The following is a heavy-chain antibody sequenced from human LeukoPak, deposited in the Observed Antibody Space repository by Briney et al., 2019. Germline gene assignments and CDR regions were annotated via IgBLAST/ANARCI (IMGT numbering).Heavy chain of an antibody. CDR3: ATGDGSGSPSDY. V-gene: IGHV3-23*01. CDR2: ISGSGGGT. D-gene: IGHD3-10*01. CDR1: GFTFNNYA. Sequence: PGGSLRLSCAASGFTFNNYAMNWVRQAPGKGLEWVSSISGSGGGTYFADSVKGRFTISRDNSKNTLYLQMNSLRAEDTAIYYCATGDGSGSPSDYWGQGTLVTVSS. J-gene: IGHJ4*02.